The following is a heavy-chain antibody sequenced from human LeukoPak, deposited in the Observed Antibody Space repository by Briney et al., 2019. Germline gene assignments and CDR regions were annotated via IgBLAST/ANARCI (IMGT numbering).Heavy chain of an antibody. CDR2: ITTSGDNA. D-gene: IGHD3-9*01. Sequence: PGGSLRLSCAASGFTFSGYAVSWLRQAPGKGLEWVSAITTSGDNAYYVDSVKGRFTMSRDNSKNTLYLQMNSLGADDTAVYYCARDHDNFFDYWGQGTLVSVST. V-gene: IGHV3-23*01. CDR1: GFTFSGYA. J-gene: IGHJ4*02. CDR3: ARDHDNFFDY.